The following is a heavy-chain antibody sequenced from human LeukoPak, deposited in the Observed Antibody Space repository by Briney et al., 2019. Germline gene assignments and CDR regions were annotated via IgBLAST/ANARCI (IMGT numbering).Heavy chain of an antibody. CDR1: GGSISSHY. D-gene: IGHD1-20*01. J-gene: IGHJ4*02. Sequence: SETLSLTCTVYGGSISSHYWSWIRQPPGKGLGWIGYIYYSGSTNYNPSLKSRVTISVDTSKNQFSLKLSSVTAADTAVYYCARDGRVTGTLDYWGQGTLVTVSS. CDR3: ARDGRVTGTLDY. CDR2: IYYSGST. V-gene: IGHV4-59*11.